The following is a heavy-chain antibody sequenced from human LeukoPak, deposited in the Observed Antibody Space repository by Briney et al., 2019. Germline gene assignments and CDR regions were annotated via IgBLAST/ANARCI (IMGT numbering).Heavy chain of an antibody. CDR1: GFTFNNYG. D-gene: IGHD5-12*01. CDR2: IRYDGSDK. Sequence: PGGSLRLSCAASGFTFNNYGMHWVRQAPGKGLEWVAFIRYDGSDKYYADSVKGRFTISRDNAKNSLYLQMNSLRAEDTAVYYCARDYDSLHPDWGQGTLVTVSS. V-gene: IGHV3-30*02. J-gene: IGHJ4*02. CDR3: ARDYDSLHPD.